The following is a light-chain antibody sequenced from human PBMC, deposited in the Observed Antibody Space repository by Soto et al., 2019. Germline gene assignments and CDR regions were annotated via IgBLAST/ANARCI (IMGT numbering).Light chain of an antibody. J-gene: IGLJ2*01. CDR1: SGTIVSNY. CDR2: EDD. Sequence: NFMLTQPHSVSESPGKTVTISCTRSSGTIVSNYVQWYQQRPGSAPTTVIYEDDQRPSGVPDRFSGPIDSSSNSASLTISGLKTEDEAVYYCQSYDTSVVFGGGTKVTVL. V-gene: IGLV6-57*04. CDR3: QSYDTSVV.